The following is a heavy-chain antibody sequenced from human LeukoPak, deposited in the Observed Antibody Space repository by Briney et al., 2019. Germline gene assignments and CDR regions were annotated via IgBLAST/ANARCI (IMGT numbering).Heavy chain of an antibody. D-gene: IGHD6-13*01. J-gene: IGHJ4*02. CDR1: GFSLSAYG. CDR2: IWYDGTSK. CDR3: ARSQSSSLIDY. V-gene: IGHV3-33*01. Sequence: GGSLRLSCAASGFSLSAYGVHWVRQAPGKGLEWVAVIWYDGTSKDYADSVKGRFTFSRDNSKNTLYLQMNSLTVEGTAVYYCARSQSSSLIDYWGQGTLVTVSS.